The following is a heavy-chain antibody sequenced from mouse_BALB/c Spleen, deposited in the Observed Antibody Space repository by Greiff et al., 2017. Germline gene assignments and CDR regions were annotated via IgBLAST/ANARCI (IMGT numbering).Heavy chain of an antibody. CDR3: TRDWDDY. D-gene: IGHD4-1*01. CDR1: GYTFTSYW. J-gene: IGHJ2*01. Sequence: QVQLQQPGAELVRPGASVKLSCKASGYTFTSYWINWVKQRPGQGLEWIGNIYPSDSYTNYNQKFKDKATLTVDKSSSTAYMQLSSPTSEDSAVYYCTRDWDDYWGQGTTLTVSS. V-gene: IGHV1-69*02. CDR2: IYPSDSYT.